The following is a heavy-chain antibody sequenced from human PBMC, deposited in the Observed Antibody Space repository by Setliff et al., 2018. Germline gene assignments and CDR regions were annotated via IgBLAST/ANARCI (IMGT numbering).Heavy chain of an antibody. CDR2: IYYSGST. CDR3: ARLVDTPTVPQDYFDF. CDR1: DDSFTSSRYY. D-gene: IGHD5-18*01. V-gene: IGHV4-39*07. Sequence: SETLSLTCTVSDDSFTSSRYYWGWIRQAPGKGLEWIGSIYYSGSTYYNPSLKSRVTISVDTSNNQFSLKLNSVTAADTAVYYCARLVDTPTVPQDYFDFWGQGTLVTVSS. J-gene: IGHJ4*02.